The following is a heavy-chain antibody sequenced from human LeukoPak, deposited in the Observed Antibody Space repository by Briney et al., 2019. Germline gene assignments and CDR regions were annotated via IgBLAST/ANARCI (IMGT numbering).Heavy chain of an antibody. V-gene: IGHV6-1*01. J-gene: IGHJ6*02. CDR1: GDSVSSNSAA. CDR2: TYYRSKWYN. CDR3: ARDRDKYGYGSGSYVYYYYYGMDV. Sequence: SQTLSLTCAISGDSVSSNSAAWNWIRQSPSRGLEWLGRTYYRSKWYNDYAVSVKSRITINPDTSKNQFSLQLNSVTPEDTAVYYCARDRDKYGYGSGSYVYYYYYGMDVWGQGTTVTVSS. D-gene: IGHD3-10*01.